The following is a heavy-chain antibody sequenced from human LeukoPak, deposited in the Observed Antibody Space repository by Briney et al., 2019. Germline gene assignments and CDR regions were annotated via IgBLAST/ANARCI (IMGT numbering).Heavy chain of an antibody. D-gene: IGHD3-22*01. CDR2: ISAYNGNT. J-gene: IGHJ4*02. CDR3: ARGPYPSGYYPPYFDY. V-gene: IGHV1-18*01. Sequence: ASVTVSCKASGYTFTSYGISWVRQAPGQGLEWKGWISAYNGNTNYAQKLQGRVTMTTDTSTSTAYMELRSLRSDDTAVYYCARGPYPSGYYPPYFDYWGQGTLVTVSS. CDR1: GYTFTSYG.